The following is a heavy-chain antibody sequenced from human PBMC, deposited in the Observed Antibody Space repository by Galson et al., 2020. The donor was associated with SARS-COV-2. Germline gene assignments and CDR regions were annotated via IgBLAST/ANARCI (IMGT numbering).Heavy chain of an antibody. CDR1: GYSFSSAW. CDR2: IFPGDSDI. CDR3: ARLHRDWYFMGFDY. V-gene: IGHV5-51*01. D-gene: IGHD6-13*01. Sequence: HGESLKISCKGSGYSFSSAWIGWVRQMPGKGLEWMGIIFPGDSDIRYSPAFQGQATISADKSISTAYLEWSSLQVSDTAMYYCARLHRDWYFMGFDYWGQGTLVTVSS. J-gene: IGHJ4*02.